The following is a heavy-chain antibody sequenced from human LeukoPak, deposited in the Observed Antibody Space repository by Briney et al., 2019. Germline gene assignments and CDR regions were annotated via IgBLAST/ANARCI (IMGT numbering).Heavy chain of an antibody. D-gene: IGHD6-6*01. CDR1: GFTFSSYA. J-gene: IGHJ6*03. CDR3: ARGGALGSSSVRYYYYYYMDV. V-gene: IGHV3-30*04. CDR2: ISYDGSNK. Sequence: GGSLRLSCAASGFTFSSYAMHWVRQAPGKGLEWVAVISYDGSNKYYADSVKGRFTISRDNSKNTLYLQMNSLRAEDTAVYYCARGGALGSSSVRYYYYYYMDVWGKGTTVTVSS.